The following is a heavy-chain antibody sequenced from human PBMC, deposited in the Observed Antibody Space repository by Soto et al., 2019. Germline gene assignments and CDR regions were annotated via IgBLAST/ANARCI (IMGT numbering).Heavy chain of an antibody. D-gene: IGHD6-13*01. CDR3: AREGGYSSSWSTSSYYYYGMDV. CDR1: GYTFTSYG. Sequence: QVQLVQSGAEVKKPGASVKVSCKASGYTFTSYGISWVRQAPGQGLEWMGWISAYNGNTNYAQKRQGRATMTTDTSTSTAYMELRSLRSDDTAVYYCAREGGYSSSWSTSSYYYYGMDVWGQGTTVTVSS. V-gene: IGHV1-18*01. J-gene: IGHJ6*02. CDR2: ISAYNGNT.